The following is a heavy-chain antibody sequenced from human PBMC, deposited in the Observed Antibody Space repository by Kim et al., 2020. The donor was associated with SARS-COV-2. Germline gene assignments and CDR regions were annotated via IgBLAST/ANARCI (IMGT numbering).Heavy chain of an antibody. D-gene: IGHD3-10*01. V-gene: IGHV1-2*06. J-gene: IGHJ5*02. CDR3: ARDAYYGSGRGWFDP. CDR1: GYTFTGYY. Sequence: ASVKVSCKASGYTFTGYYMHWVRQAPGQGLEWMGRINPNSGGTNYAQKFQGRVTMTRDTSISTAYMELSRLRSDDTAVYYCARDAYYGSGRGWFDPWGQGTLVTVSS. CDR2: INPNSGGT.